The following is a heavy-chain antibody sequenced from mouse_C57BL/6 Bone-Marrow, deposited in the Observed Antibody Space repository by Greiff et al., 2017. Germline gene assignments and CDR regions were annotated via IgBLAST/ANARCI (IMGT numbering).Heavy chain of an antibody. CDR3: AGDWLNRWFAY. V-gene: IGHV1-9*01. J-gene: IGHJ3*01. CDR2: IFPGSGST. CDR1: GYTFTGYW. D-gene: IGHD1-3*01. Sequence: VQLQQSGAELMKPGASVKLSCKATGYTFTGYWIEWVKQRPGHGLEWIGEIFPGSGSTNYNEKFKGKATFTADTSSNTAYMQLSSLESEDSAIYSCAGDWLNRWFAYWGKGTLVTVSA.